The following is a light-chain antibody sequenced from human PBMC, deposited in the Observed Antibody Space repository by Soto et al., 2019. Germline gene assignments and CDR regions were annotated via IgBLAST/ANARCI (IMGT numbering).Light chain of an antibody. CDR1: QSVSSSH. J-gene: IGKJ1*01. Sequence: EIMWTQSPGTLALSGGGVAIVGCRASQSVSSSHLAWYQHKPGQAPRLLIYGASSRATGIPGRFSGSGSGTDLTLTIRRLEPADFAVYYCHQYDSWTFGQGTKVDIK. CDR3: HQYDSWT. V-gene: IGKV3-20*01. CDR2: GAS.